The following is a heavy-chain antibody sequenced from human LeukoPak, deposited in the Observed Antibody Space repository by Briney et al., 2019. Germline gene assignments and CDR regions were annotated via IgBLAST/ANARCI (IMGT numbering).Heavy chain of an antibody. Sequence: AISGSGGSTYYADSVKGRFTISRDNSKNTLYLQMNSLRAEDTAVYYCAKDPITMGRGHEDNWFDPWGQGTLVTVSS. V-gene: IGHV3-23*01. CDR3: AKDPITMGRGHEDNWFDP. CDR2: ISGSGGST. J-gene: IGHJ5*02. D-gene: IGHD3-10*01.